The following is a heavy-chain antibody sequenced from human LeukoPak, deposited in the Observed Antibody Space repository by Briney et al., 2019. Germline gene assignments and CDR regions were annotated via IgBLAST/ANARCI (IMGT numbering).Heavy chain of an antibody. Sequence: GASVKVSCKASGYTFTGYYMHWVRQAPGQGLEWMGWINPNSGGTNYAQKFQGRVTMTRDTSISTAYMELSRLRSDDPAVYYCARVLVATPPFDYWGQGTLVTVSS. J-gene: IGHJ4*02. CDR2: INPNSGGT. CDR3: ARVLVATPPFDY. D-gene: IGHD5-12*01. V-gene: IGHV1-2*02. CDR1: GYTFTGYY.